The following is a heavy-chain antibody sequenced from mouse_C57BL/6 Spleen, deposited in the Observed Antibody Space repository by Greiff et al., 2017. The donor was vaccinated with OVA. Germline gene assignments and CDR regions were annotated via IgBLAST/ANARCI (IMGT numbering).Heavy chain of an antibody. J-gene: IGHJ3*01. D-gene: IGHD1-1*01. V-gene: IGHV1-55*01. CDR3: ARNYGSSSWFAY. CDR2: IYPGSGST. CDR1: GYTFTSYW. Sequence: QVHVKQPGAELVKPGASVKMSCKASGYTFTSYWITWVKQRPGQGLEWIGDIYPGSGSTNYNEKFKSKATLTVDTSSSTAYMQLSSLTSEDSAVYYCARNYGSSSWFAYWGQGTLVTVSA.